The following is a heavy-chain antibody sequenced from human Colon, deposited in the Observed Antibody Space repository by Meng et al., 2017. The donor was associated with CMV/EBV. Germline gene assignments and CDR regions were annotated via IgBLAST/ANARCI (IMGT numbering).Heavy chain of an antibody. Sequence: SETLSLTCTVSGGSISSDYWSWIRQPPGKGLEWIGYINHRGSTDYNPSLKSRVTLSVDTSKNQFSLKLTSVTATDTAVYYCARVLVPAAIPPPNYYGMYVWGQGTTVTVSS. CDR3: ARVLVPAAIPPPNYYGMYV. D-gene: IGHD2-2*01. CDR1: GGSISSDY. CDR2: INHRGST. V-gene: IGHV4-59*01. J-gene: IGHJ6*02.